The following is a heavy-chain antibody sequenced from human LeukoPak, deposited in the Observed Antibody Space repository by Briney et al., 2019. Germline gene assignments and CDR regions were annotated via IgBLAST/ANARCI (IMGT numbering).Heavy chain of an antibody. CDR2: ISSSSSYI. CDR3: ARDGPSIAAAGEDAFDI. Sequence: GGSLRLSCAASGFTFSSYSMNWVRQAPGKGLEWVSSISSSSSYIYYADSVKGRFTISRDNAKNSLYLQMNSLRAEDTAVYYCARDGPSIAAAGEDAFDIWGQGTMVTVSS. CDR1: GFTFSSYS. J-gene: IGHJ3*02. V-gene: IGHV3-21*01. D-gene: IGHD6-13*01.